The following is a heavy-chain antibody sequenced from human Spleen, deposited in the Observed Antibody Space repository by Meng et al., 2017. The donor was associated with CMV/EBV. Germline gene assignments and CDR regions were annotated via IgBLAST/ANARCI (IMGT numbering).Heavy chain of an antibody. CDR1: GFSFVSFE. CDR2: IGNSGSTT. D-gene: IGHD6-6*01. CDR3: ARVDYSSSSRGGY. J-gene: IGHJ4*02. Sequence: GESLKIPCAASGFSFVSFEMIWVRQAPGKGLEWVSYIGNSGSTTYYADSVKGRFSISRDNGKNSVYLQMNTLRAEDTAVYYCARVDYSSSSRGGYWGQGTLVTVSS. V-gene: IGHV3-48*03.